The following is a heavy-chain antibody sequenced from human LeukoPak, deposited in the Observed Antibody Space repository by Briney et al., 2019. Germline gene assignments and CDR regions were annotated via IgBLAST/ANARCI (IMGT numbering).Heavy chain of an antibody. CDR3: AKVGVRGLCDY. CDR1: GFTFSSYS. V-gene: IGHV3-48*04. D-gene: IGHD3-10*01. CDR2: ISRSSGTM. Sequence: GGSLRLSCAASGFTFSSYSMNWVRQAPGKGLEWISYISRSSGTMYYANSVKGRFTISLDNAKNPLYLQMNSLTADDTAVYYCAKVGVRGLCDYWGQGTLVTVSS. J-gene: IGHJ4*02.